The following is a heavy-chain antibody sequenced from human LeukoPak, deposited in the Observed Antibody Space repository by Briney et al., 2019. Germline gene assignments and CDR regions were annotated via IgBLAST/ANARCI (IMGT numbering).Heavy chain of an antibody. CDR3: AKDIGMATTLLFDY. V-gene: IGHV3-9*01. D-gene: IGHD5-24*01. CDR1: GFTFDDYA. CDR2: ISWNSGSI. J-gene: IGHJ4*02. Sequence: PGRSLRLSCAASGFTFDDYAMHWVRQAPGKGLEWVSGISWNSGSIGYADSVKGRFTISRDNAKNSLYLQMNSLRAEDTALYYCAKDIGMATTLLFDYWGQGTLVTVS.